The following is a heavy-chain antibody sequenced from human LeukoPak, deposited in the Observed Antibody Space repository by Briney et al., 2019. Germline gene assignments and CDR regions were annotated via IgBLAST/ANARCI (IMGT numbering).Heavy chain of an antibody. CDR1: GGSISSSSYY. Sequence: SETLSLTCTVSGGSISSSSYYWGWIRQPPGKGLEWIGSIYYSGSTYYNPSLKSRVTISVDTSKNQFSLRLSSVTAADTAVYYCARRPGEYGGNDFDYWGQGTLVTVSS. CDR2: IYYSGST. V-gene: IGHV4-39*01. CDR3: ARRPGEYGGNDFDY. J-gene: IGHJ4*02. D-gene: IGHD4/OR15-4a*01.